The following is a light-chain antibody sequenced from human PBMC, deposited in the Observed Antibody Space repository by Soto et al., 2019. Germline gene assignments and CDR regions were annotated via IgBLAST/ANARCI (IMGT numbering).Light chain of an antibody. V-gene: IGKV3-20*01. CDR3: QQYGSSPFT. CDR2: GAS. Sequence: ENVLTQSPGTLSLSPGERATLSCRASQSVSSSYFAWYQQKPGQPPRLLIYGASSRATGIPDRFSGSGSGTDFTLTISRLEPEDFAVYYCQQYGSSPFTFGPGTKVDIK. CDR1: QSVSSSY. J-gene: IGKJ3*01.